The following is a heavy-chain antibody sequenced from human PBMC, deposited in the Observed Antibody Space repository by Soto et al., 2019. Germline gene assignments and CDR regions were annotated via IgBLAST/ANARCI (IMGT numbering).Heavy chain of an antibody. CDR3: PQDQGSSWYELDY. V-gene: IGHV3-23*01. CDR1: GFTFSNYA. D-gene: IGHD6-13*01. Sequence: EVQLLESGGGLVQPGGSLRLSCAASGFTFSNYAVTWVRQDPGKGLEWVSSISGSGGSTYYADSVTGRITSSRDNSKNTLYLQMNSLRAEDTAVYYCPQDQGSSWYELDYWGQGTLVTVSS. CDR2: ISGSGGST. J-gene: IGHJ4*02.